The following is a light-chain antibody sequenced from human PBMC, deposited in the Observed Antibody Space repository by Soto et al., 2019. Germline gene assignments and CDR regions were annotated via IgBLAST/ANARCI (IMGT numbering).Light chain of an antibody. CDR2: DDN. V-gene: IGLV1-51*01. Sequence: QSVLTQPPSVSAATGQKVTISCSGGSSDIGNNDVSWYQQFPGTAPKLLIYDDNKRPSGIPDRFSGSKSGTSATLGIAGLQTGDEADYYCGTWDTSLSAGVFGGGTKVTVL. CDR3: GTWDTSLSAGV. J-gene: IGLJ3*02. CDR1: SSDIGNND.